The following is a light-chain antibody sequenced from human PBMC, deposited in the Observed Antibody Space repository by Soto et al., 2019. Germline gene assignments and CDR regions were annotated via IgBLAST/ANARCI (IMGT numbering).Light chain of an antibody. J-gene: IGKJ3*01. CDR1: QSLLYSNGYNY. V-gene: IGKV2-28*01. CDR3: MQALQTPFT. Sequence: DIVMTQSPLSLPVTPGEPASISCRSSQSLLYSNGYNYLDWYLQKPGQSPQLLIYLGSNRASGVPGRFSGSGSGTDFTLKISRVEAEDVGVYYCMQALQTPFTFGPGTKVDI. CDR2: LGS.